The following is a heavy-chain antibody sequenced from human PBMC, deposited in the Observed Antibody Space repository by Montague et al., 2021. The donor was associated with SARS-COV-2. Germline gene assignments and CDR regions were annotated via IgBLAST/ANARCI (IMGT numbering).Heavy chain of an antibody. Sequence: TLSLTCTVSGGYISSGSYYWSWIRQPAGRGMEWIGRIYASGSTKYNPSLKSRVTISVDTSKNQFSLKVSPVTAADTAVYYCARDLSSSWYYWFDPWGQGTLVTVSS. CDR2: IYASGST. CDR3: ARDLSSSWYYWFDP. CDR1: GGYISSGSYY. J-gene: IGHJ5*02. V-gene: IGHV4-61*02. D-gene: IGHD6-13*01.